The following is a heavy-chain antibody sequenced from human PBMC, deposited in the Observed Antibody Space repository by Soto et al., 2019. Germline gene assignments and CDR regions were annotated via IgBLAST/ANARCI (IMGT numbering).Heavy chain of an antibody. J-gene: IGHJ4*02. Sequence: GGSLRLSCAASGFTFSSYAMSWVRQAPGKGLEWVSAISGSGGSTYYADSVKGRFTISRDNSKNTLYLQMNSLRAEDTAVYYCAKEVAEVLLWFGEIGTTGYWGQGTLVTVSS. CDR1: GFTFSSYA. V-gene: IGHV3-23*01. D-gene: IGHD3-10*01. CDR3: AKEVAEVLLWFGEIGTTGY. CDR2: ISGSGGST.